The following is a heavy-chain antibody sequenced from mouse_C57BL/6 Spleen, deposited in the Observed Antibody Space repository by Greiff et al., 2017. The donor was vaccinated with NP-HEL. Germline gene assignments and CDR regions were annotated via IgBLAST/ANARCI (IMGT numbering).Heavy chain of an antibody. V-gene: IGHV1-55*01. CDR1: GYTFTSYW. Sequence: QVHVKQSGAELVKPGASVKMSCKASGYTFTSYWITWVKQRPGQGLEWIGDIYPGSGSTNYNEKFKSKATLTVDTSSSTAYMQLSSLTSEDSAVYYCARMNYDYDWFAYWGQGTLVTVSA. CDR3: ARMNYDYDWFAY. J-gene: IGHJ3*01. D-gene: IGHD2-4*01. CDR2: IYPGSGST.